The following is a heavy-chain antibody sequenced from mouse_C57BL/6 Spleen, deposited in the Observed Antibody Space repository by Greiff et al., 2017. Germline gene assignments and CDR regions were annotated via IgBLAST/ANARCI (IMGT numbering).Heavy chain of an antibody. CDR3: TRERAAQATFAY. J-gene: IGHJ3*01. Sequence: VKLMESGEGLVKPGGSLKLSCAASGFTFSSYAMSWVRQTPEKRLEWVAYISSGGDYIYYANTVKGRFTISRDNARNTLYLQMSSLKSEDTAMYYCTRERAAQATFAYWGQGTLVTVSA. V-gene: IGHV5-9-1*02. CDR1: GFTFSSYA. CDR2: ISSGGDYI. D-gene: IGHD3-2*02.